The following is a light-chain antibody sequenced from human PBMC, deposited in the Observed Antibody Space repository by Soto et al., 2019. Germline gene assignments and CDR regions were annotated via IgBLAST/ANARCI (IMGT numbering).Light chain of an antibody. CDR3: QTWGTGSWV. CDR2: LNSDGSH. J-gene: IGLJ3*02. CDR1: SGYNTYA. Sequence: QLVLTQSPSASASLGASGKLTCTLSSGYNTYAIAWHQQQPEKGPRYLMKLNSDGSHSKGDGIPDRFSGSSSGAERYLTISSLQSEDEADYYCQTWGTGSWVFGGGTKVTVL. V-gene: IGLV4-69*01.